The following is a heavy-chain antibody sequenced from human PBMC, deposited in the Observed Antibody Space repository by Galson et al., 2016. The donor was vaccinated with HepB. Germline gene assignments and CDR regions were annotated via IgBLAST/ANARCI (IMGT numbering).Heavy chain of an antibody. CDR2: ISHSGNI. V-gene: IGHV4-30-2*01. Sequence: LSLTCTVSGGSISSSSYYWGWIRQPPGKDLEWIGYISHSGNIYYNPSLKSRFTISVDRSKNHFSLKVSSVTAADTAMYYCARGAYYMGVWGKGTTVTVSS. J-gene: IGHJ6*03. CDR1: GGSISSSSYY. CDR3: ARGAYYMGV.